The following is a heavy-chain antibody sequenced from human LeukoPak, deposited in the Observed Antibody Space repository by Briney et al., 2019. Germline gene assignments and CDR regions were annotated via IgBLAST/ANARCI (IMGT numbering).Heavy chain of an antibody. J-gene: IGHJ4*02. Sequence: SSETLALTCTVSGGSISSNSHYWGWIRQPPGKGLEWIGSIYYSGSTYYNPSLKSRVTISVDTSKNQFSLKLSSVTAADTAVYYCARRGGTGPTYDSWGQGTLVTVSS. CDR2: IYYSGST. CDR1: GGSISSNSHY. D-gene: IGHD1-1*01. V-gene: IGHV4-39*01. CDR3: ARRGGTGPTYDS.